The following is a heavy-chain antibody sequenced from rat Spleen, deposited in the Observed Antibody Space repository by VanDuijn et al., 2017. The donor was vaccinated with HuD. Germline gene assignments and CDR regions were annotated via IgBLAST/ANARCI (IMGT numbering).Heavy chain of an antibody. V-gene: IGHV5-19*01. Sequence: EVQLVESGGGLVQPGRSLRLSCAASGFTLSNYGMNWVRQAPTKGLEWVASITPSGNYTYYRDSVKGRFTISRDNAKSTLYLQMDSLRSEDTATYYCATTPGRPFAYWGQGTLVTVSS. CDR2: ITPSGNYT. D-gene: IGHD5-1*01. J-gene: IGHJ3*01. CDR3: ATTPGRPFAY. CDR1: GFTLSNYG.